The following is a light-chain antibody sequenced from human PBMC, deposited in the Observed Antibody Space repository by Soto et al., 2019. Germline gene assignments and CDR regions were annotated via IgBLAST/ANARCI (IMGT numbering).Light chain of an antibody. Sequence: DIQMTQSPSTLSASIGDRVTITCRASQSITTFLAWYQQKPGKAPQILIYDASKLEPGVPSRLSGGGSGTEFTLTISSLQPEDFATYYCQQSYSTPLTVGGGTKVDIK. CDR1: QSITTF. CDR2: DAS. J-gene: IGKJ4*01. V-gene: IGKV1-5*01. CDR3: QQSYSTPLT.